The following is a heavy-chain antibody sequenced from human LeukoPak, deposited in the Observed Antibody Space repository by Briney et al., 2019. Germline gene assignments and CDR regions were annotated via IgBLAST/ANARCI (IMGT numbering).Heavy chain of an antibody. Sequence: GGSLRLSCAASGFTFSSYAMTWVRQAPGKGLEWVSVIGRNGNDIQYADSVKGRFTISRDNSKNTLYPQMSSLRAENTAVYYCAKYAPPTTVVTRFFDYWGQGTLVTVSS. V-gene: IGHV3-23*01. D-gene: IGHD4-23*01. J-gene: IGHJ4*02. CDR1: GFTFSSYA. CDR2: IGRNGNDI. CDR3: AKYAPPTTVVTRFFDY.